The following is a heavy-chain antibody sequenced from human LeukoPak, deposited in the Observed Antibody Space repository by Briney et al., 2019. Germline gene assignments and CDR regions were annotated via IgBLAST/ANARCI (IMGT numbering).Heavy chain of an antibody. Sequence: ASVKVSCKASGYTFTSYGISWVRQAPGQGLEWMGWISAYNGKTNYAQKLQGRVTMTTDTSTSTAYMELRSLRSDDTAVYYCAREGDYVWGSYRLPLDYWGQGTLVTVSS. CDR3: AREGDYVWGSYRLPLDY. D-gene: IGHD3-16*02. CDR2: ISAYNGKT. J-gene: IGHJ4*02. CDR1: GYTFTSYG. V-gene: IGHV1-18*01.